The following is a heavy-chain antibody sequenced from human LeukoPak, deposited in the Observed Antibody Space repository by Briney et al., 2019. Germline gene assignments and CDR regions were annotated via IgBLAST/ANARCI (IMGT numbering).Heavy chain of an antibody. J-gene: IGHJ4*02. V-gene: IGHV3-23*01. Sequence: PGGSLRLSCAASGFTFSSYGMSWVRQAPGKGLEWVSAISGSGGSTYYAGSVKGRFTISRDNSKNTLYLQMNSLRAEDTAVYYCANLRYFDWLCDYWGQGTLVTVSS. D-gene: IGHD3-9*01. CDR3: ANLRYFDWLCDY. CDR1: GFTFSSYG. CDR2: ISGSGGST.